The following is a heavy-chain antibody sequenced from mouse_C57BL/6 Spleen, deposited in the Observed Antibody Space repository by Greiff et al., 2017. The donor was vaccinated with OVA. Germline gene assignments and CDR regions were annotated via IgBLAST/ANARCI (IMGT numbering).Heavy chain of an antibody. Sequence: DVMLVESGEGLVKPGGSLKLSCAASGFTFSSYAMSWVRQTPEQRLEWVAYISSGGDYIYYADTVKGRFTLSRDNARNTLYLQMSSLKSEDTAMYYCTRVDDVGYFDVWGTGTTVTVSS. CDR1: GFTFSSYA. CDR3: TRVDDVGYFDV. J-gene: IGHJ1*03. CDR2: ISSGGDYI. D-gene: IGHD2-12*01. V-gene: IGHV5-9-1*02.